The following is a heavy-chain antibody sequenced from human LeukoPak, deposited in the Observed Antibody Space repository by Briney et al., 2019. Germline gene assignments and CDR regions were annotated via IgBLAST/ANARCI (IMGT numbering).Heavy chain of an antibody. J-gene: IGHJ5*02. CDR2: IYYSGST. D-gene: IGHD2-15*01. Sequence: SQTLSLTCTVSGGSISSGGYYWSWIRQHPGKGLEWIGYIYYSGSTYYNPSLKSRVTISVDTSKNQFSLKLSSVTAADTAVYYCARAGGGGYCSGGSCLNWFDPRGQGTLVTVSS. CDR1: GGSISSGGYY. V-gene: IGHV4-31*03. CDR3: ARAGGGGYCSGGSCLNWFDP.